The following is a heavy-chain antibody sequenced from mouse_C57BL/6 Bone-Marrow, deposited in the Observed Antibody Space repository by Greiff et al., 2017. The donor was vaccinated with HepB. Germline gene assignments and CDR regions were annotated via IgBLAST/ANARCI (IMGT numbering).Heavy chain of an antibody. CDR1: GYSFTGYY. J-gene: IGHJ2*01. V-gene: IGHV1-42*01. Sequence: EVQLQQSGPELVKPGASVKISCKASGYSFTGYYMNWVKQSPEKSLEWIGEINPSTGGTTYNQKFKAKATLTVDKSSSTAYMQLKSLTSEDSAVYYCATTVVATGRDYWGQGTTLTVSS. CDR2: INPSTGGT. CDR3: ATTVVATGRDY. D-gene: IGHD1-1*01.